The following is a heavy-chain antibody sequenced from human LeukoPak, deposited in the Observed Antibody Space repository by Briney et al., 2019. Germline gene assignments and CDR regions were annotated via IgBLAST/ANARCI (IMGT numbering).Heavy chain of an antibody. CDR2: TYYGGST. D-gene: IGHD6-19*01. V-gene: IGHV4-31*03. CDR1: ADSISSGGYY. Sequence: PSQTLSLTCTLSADSISSGGYYWSWIRHHRGEGLEWIGYTYYGGSTYYTPTLESRVSISIDTSAYQFSLKLSSVTAADTAVYYCARSGAHGGWYYFDYWGQGTLVTVSS. CDR3: ARSGAHGGWYYFDY. J-gene: IGHJ4*02.